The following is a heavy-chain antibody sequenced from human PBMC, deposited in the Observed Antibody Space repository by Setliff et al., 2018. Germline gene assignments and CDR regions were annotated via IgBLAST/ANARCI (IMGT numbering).Heavy chain of an antibody. Sequence: GASVKVSCKASGGTFSSYAISWVRQAPGQGLEWMGGIIPIFGTANYAQKFQGRVTITTDESTSTAYMELSSLRSEDTAVYYCAREGDYDYVRGSYRDDAFDIWGQGTMVTVSS. CDR3: AREGDYDYVRGSYRDDAFDI. J-gene: IGHJ3*02. D-gene: IGHD3-16*02. CDR2: IIPIFGTA. V-gene: IGHV1-69*05. CDR1: GGTFSSYA.